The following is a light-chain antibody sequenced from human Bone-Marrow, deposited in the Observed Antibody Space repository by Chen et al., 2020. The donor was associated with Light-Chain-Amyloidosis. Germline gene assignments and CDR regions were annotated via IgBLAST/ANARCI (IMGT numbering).Light chain of an antibody. CDR2: EVT. CDR1: SSDVGGDNH. CDR3: SSYTITNTLV. J-gene: IGLJ1*01. V-gene: IGLV2-14*01. Sequence: QSALTQPASVSASPGQSIPISCTGTSSDVGGDNHVSWYQQHPDKAPKLMIYEVTNRTSWVPDRFSGSKSDNTASLTISGLQTEDEADYFCSSYTITNTLVFGSGTRVTVL.